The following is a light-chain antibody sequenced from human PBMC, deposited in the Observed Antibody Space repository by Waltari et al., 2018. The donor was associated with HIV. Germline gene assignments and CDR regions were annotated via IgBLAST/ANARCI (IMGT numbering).Light chain of an antibody. V-gene: IGLV2-8*01. CDR2: EVT. CDR1: SSDVGGYNY. Sequence: QSALTQPPSASGSPGQSVTISCTGSSSDVGGYNYVSWDQQHPGKAPKLIIYEVTKRPSGVPDRFSGSKAGNTASLPVSGLQAEDEADYYCSSYPGSFPWVFGGGTKLTVL. CDR3: SSYPGSFPWV. J-gene: IGLJ3*02.